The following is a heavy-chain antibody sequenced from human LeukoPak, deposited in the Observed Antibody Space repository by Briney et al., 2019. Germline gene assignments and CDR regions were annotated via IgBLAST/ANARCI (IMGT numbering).Heavy chain of an antibody. V-gene: IGHV4-39*07. CDR3: ARILRIMDY. CDR2: INHSGST. D-gene: IGHD4-17*01. J-gene: IGHJ4*02. Sequence: SETLSLTCTVSGASINIRYHYWGWIRQSPGKGLEWIGEINHSGSTNYNPSLKSRVTISVDTSKNQFSLKLSSVTAADTAVYYCARILRIMDYWGQGTLVTVSS. CDR1: GASINIRYHY.